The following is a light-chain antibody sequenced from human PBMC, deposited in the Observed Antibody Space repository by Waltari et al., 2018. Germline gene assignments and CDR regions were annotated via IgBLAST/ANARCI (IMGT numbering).Light chain of an antibody. Sequence: QPVLTQPPSSSASPGESARLTCTLPSDIDVGTHNIYWYQQRPGSPPKYPLYYYSDSDKGQGSGVPSRFSGSKDVSGNKGILLISGLQSEDEADYYCMVWPTNTVVFGGGTKLTVL. V-gene: IGLV5-37*01. CDR1: SDIDVGTHN. CDR2: YYSDSDK. J-gene: IGLJ2*01. CDR3: MVWPTNTVV.